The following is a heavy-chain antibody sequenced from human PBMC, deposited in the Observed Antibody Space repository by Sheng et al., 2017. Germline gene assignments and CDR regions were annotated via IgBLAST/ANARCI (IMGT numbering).Heavy chain of an antibody. CDR1: VGPFSGYY. D-gene: IGHD2-2*01. J-gene: IGHJ3*02. V-gene: IGHV4-34*01. Sequence: QVQLQQWGGRTVEAFGDPXPSPALSMVGPFSGYYWSWIRQPPGKGLEWIGEINHSGSTNLQPVLKSRVTISVDTSKDQFSLKLSSVTAADTAVYYCARECSRYQLLCFDIWAKGQWSPSLQ. CDR3: ARECSRYQLLCFDI. CDR2: INHSGST.